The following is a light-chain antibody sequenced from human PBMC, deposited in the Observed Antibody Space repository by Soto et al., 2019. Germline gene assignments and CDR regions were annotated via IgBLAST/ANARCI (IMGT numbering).Light chain of an antibody. CDR3: QQYNNWPQT. CDR2: GAS. Sequence: EIVMTQSPATLSVSPGERATLSCRASQSVSSNLAWYQQKPGQAPRLLIYGASTRATGIPARFSGSGSGTELTLTISSLQSEDFAEYHCQQYNNWPQTFGQGTKVDIK. J-gene: IGKJ1*01. V-gene: IGKV3-15*01. CDR1: QSVSSN.